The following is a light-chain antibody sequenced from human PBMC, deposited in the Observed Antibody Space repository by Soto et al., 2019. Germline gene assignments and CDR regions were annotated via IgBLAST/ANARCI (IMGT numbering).Light chain of an antibody. J-gene: IGLJ2*01. CDR1: SSDVGGYNY. CDR2: DVS. V-gene: IGLV2-14*01. Sequence: QSALTQPASVSGSPGQSITISCTGTSSDVGGYNYVSWYQQHPGKAPKLMIYDVSNRPSGVSTRFSGSKSGNMASLTISGLQAEDEADYYCGSYRSSSVLFGGGTKVTVL. CDR3: GSYRSSSVL.